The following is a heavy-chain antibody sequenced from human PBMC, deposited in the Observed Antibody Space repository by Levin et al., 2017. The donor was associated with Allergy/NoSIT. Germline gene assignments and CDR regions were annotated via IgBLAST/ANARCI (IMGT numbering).Heavy chain of an antibody. D-gene: IGHD6-19*01. CDR2: IIPIFGTA. CDR3: ATGLAPGIAVAGVFDY. V-gene: IGHV1-69*06. J-gene: IGHJ4*02. CDR1: GGTFSSYA. Sequence: SVKVSCKASGGTFSSYAISWVRQAPGQGLEWMGGIIPIFGTANYAQKFQGRVTITADKSTSTAYMELSSLRSEDTAVYYCATGLAPGIAVAGVFDYWGQGTLVTVSS.